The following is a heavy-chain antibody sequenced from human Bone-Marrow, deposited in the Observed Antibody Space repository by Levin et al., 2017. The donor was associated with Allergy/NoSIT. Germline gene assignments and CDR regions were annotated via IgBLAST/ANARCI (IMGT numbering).Heavy chain of an antibody. V-gene: IGHV3-23*01. J-gene: IGHJ6*02. CDR2: ISGSAVSI. CDR1: GFSFSSFA. Sequence: SGGSLRLSCAASGFSFSSFAVSWVRQAPGKGLEWVSSISGSAVSIHYADSVKGRFTISRDNSKNTLYLQMNSLRADDTAVYYCAKLGTPKTRVLMDVWGQGTTVTVSS. D-gene: IGHD1-1*01. CDR3: AKLGTPKTRVLMDV.